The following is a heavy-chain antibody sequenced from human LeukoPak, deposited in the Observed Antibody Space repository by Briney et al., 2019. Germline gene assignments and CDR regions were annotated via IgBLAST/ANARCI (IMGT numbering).Heavy chain of an antibody. V-gene: IGHV1-2*02. CDR3: ARRYTDSSEGFDS. Sequence: ASVTVSCKASGYTFTDYHIHWVRQAPGQGLEWMGWINPNGGGTNYAGKFQGRVTMTSDTSISTAYMDLSRLRSDDTAVYYCARRYTDSSEGFDSWGQGTLVTVSS. J-gene: IGHJ4*02. CDR2: INPNGGGT. D-gene: IGHD6-6*01. CDR1: GYTFTDYH.